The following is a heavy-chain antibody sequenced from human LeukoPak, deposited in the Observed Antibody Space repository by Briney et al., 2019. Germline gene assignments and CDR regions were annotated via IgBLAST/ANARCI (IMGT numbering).Heavy chain of an antibody. D-gene: IGHD3-10*01. CDR1: GYTFTGYY. CDR2: INPNSGGT. J-gene: IGHJ4*02. V-gene: IGHV1-2*02. CDR3: ARGPKGIPIGY. Sequence: GASVKVSCKASGYTFTGYYMHWVRQAPGQGLEWMGWINPNSGGTSYAQKFQGRVTMTRDTSISTAYMELSRLRSDDTAVYYCARGPKGIPIGYWGQGTLVTVSS.